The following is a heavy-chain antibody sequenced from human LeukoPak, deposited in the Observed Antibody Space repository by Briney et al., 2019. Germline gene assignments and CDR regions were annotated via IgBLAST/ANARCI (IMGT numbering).Heavy chain of an antibody. D-gene: IGHD2-2*01. CDR2: ISAYNGNT. J-gene: IGHJ6*02. V-gene: IGHV1-18*01. Sequence: VASVKVSCKASGYTFTSYGISWVRQAPGQGLEWMGWISAYNGNTNYAQKLQGRVTMTTDTSTSTAYMELRSLRSDDTAVYYCARDPPLMVVPAGGYYYGTDVWGQGTTVTVSS. CDR1: GYTFTSYG. CDR3: ARDPPLMVVPAGGYYYGTDV.